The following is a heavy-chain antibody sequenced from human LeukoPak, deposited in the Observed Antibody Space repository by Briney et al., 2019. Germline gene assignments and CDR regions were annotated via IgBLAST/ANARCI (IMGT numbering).Heavy chain of an antibody. Sequence: SETLSLTCTVSGGSISSGGYYWSWIRQHPRKGLEWIGYIYYSGSTYYNPSLKSRVTISVDTSKNQFSLKLSSVTAADTAVYYCARYGSPDFVITYGGDIASFAFDIWGQGTMVTVSS. CDR1: GGSISSGGYY. V-gene: IGHV4-31*03. J-gene: IGHJ3*02. CDR2: IYYSGST. CDR3: ARYGSPDFVITYGGDIASFAFDI. D-gene: IGHD3-16*02.